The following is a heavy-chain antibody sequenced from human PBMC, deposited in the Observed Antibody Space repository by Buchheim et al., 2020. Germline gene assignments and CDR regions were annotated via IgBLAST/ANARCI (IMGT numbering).Heavy chain of an antibody. CDR2: VNPTSGNT. CDR3: ARPNSYYYFYGLDV. D-gene: IGHD2/OR15-2a*01. CDR1: GYTFSNYD. J-gene: IGHJ6*02. Sequence: QVQLVQSGAEVKKPGASVKVSCKASGYTFSNYDIHWVRQATGQGLEWMGWVNPTSGNTGYAQRFQGRVTMTRNTSISTAYMDLSSLTSEDTAVYYCARPNSYYYFYGLDVWGQGTT. V-gene: IGHV1-8*01.